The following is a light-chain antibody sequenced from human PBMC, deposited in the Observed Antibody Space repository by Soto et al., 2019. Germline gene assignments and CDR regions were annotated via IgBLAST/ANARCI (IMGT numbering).Light chain of an antibody. J-gene: IGLJ2*01. CDR2: GNS. V-gene: IGLV1-40*01. CDR3: QSYDSSLSGSV. Sequence: QSVLTQPPSVFGAPGQRVTISCTGSRSNIGAGYDVHWYQQLPVTAPKLLIYGNSNRPSGVPDRFSGSKSGTSASLAITGLQAEDEADSYCQSYDSSLSGSVFGGGTKLTVL. CDR1: RSNIGAGYD.